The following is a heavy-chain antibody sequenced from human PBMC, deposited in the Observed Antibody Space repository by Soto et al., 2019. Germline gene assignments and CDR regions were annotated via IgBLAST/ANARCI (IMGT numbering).Heavy chain of an antibody. CDR1: GGSISSYY. V-gene: IGHV4-59*08. Sequence: QVQLQESGPGLVKPSETLSLTCTVSGGSISSYYWSWIRQSPGKGLEWIGYIYYSGTTDYNPSLKSRGTISVATSKNQFSLKLNSVTAADTAVYYCARGGGPNWGFYVYWGQGTLVTVSS. D-gene: IGHD7-27*01. J-gene: IGHJ4*02. CDR3: ARGGGPNWGFYVY. CDR2: IYYSGTT.